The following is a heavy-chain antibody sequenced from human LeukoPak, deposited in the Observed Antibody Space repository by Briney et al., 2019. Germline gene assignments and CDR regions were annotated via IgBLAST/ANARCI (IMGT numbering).Heavy chain of an antibody. Sequence: QSGRSLRLSCAVSGFTFDDYAMHWVRQAPGKGLEWVSGISWNSGSIGYADSVKGRFTISRDNAKNSLYLQMNSLRVEDTAVYYCASRSINWYRGNNWFDPWGQGTLVTVSS. CDR3: ASRSINWYRGNNWFDP. D-gene: IGHD6-13*01. CDR2: ISWNSGSI. CDR1: GFTFDDYA. J-gene: IGHJ5*02. V-gene: IGHV3-9*01.